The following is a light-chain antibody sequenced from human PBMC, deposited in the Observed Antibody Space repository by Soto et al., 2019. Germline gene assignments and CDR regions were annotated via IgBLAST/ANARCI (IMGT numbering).Light chain of an antibody. CDR3: ATWDDSLSGYV. CDR1: RSNIGSNT. J-gene: IGLJ1*01. Sequence: QSVLTQPPSASGTPGQRVTISCSGGRSNIGSNTVNWYQQLPGTVPKLLMYSNNQRPSGVPDRFSGSKSGTSASLDISGLQSEDEADYYCATWDDSLSGYVFGTGTKVTVL. V-gene: IGLV1-44*01. CDR2: SNN.